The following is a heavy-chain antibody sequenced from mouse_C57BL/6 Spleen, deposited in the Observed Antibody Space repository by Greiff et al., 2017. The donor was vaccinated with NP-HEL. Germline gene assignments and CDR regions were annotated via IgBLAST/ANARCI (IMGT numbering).Heavy chain of an antibody. D-gene: IGHD2-2*01. CDR3: ARSRLSTMVRYFDV. CDR2: IYPGDGDT. Sequence: QVQLQQSGPELVKPGASVKISCKASGYAFSSSWMNWVKQRPGKGLEWIGRIYPGDGDTNYNGKFKGKATLTADKSSSTAYMQLSSLTSEDSAVYFCARSRLSTMVRYFDVWGTGTTVTVSS. CDR1: GYAFSSSW. J-gene: IGHJ1*03. V-gene: IGHV1-82*01.